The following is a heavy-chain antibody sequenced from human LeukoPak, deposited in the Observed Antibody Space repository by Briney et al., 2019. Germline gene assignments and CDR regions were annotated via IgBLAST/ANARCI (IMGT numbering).Heavy chain of an antibody. Sequence: PGGSLRLSCATSGFTFSHYGMHWVRQAPGKGLEWVAVIWNDGSNKYYGDSVKGRFPISRDNSKNTLYLQMNSLTVEDTAVYYCAKDAQRGFDYSNSLEHWGQGTLVTVSS. J-gene: IGHJ5*02. CDR2: IWNDGSNK. V-gene: IGHV3-33*06. CDR3: AKDAQRGFDYSNSLEH. D-gene: IGHD4-11*01. CDR1: GFTFSHYG.